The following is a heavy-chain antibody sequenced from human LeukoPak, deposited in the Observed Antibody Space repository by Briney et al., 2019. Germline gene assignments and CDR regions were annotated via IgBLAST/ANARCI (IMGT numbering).Heavy chain of an antibody. J-gene: IGHJ5*02. D-gene: IGHD3-3*01. CDR1: GGSFSGYY. CDR3: ARGPPVLRLLEWRQPHWFDP. Sequence: SETLSLTCAVSGGSFSGYYWSWIRQAPGKGLEWIWEINGSGSTNYNPSLKSRVTISVDTSKNQFSLKLSSVTAADTAVYYCARGPPVLRLLEWRQPHWFDPWGQGTLVNVSS. V-gene: IGHV4-34*01. CDR2: INGSGST.